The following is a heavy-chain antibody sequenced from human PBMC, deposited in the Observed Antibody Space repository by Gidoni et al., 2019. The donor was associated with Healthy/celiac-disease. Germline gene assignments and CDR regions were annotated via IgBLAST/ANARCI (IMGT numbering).Heavy chain of an antibody. D-gene: IGHD1-26*01. J-gene: IGHJ5*02. CDR2: INPNSGGT. CDR1: GYTFTGYY. V-gene: IGHV1-2*06. CDR3: ARTLPIVGARLYWFDP. Sequence: QVQLVQSGAEVKKPGASVKVSCKASGYTFTGYYMHWVRQAPGQGLEWMGRINPNSGGTNYAQKFQGRVTMTRDTSISTAYMELSRLRSDDTAVYYCARTLPIVGARLYWFDPWGQGTLVTVSS.